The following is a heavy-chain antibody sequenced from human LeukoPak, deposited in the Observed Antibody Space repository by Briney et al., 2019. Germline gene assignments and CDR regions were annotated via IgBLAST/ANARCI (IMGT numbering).Heavy chain of an antibody. CDR1: GFTFSGYS. V-gene: IGHV3-48*01. J-gene: IGHJ3*02. CDR2: ITHSSSII. CDR3: ARSQGRRGIVGATIFKSAFDI. D-gene: IGHD1-26*01. Sequence: GGSLRLSCAASGFTFSGYSMSWVRQAPGKGLEWVSYITHSSSIIDYPDSVNGRFTISRDYAKNSLYLQMNSMRAENTAEYYCARSQGRRGIVGATIFKSAFDIWGQGTMVTVSS.